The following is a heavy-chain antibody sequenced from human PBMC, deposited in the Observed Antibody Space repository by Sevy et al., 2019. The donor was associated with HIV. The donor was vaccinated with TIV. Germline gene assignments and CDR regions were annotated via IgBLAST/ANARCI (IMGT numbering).Heavy chain of an antibody. Sequence: SETLSPTCAVSGGSIISDNYSWSWMRQPLGKGLEWIGYIYHSGSTHYNLSLRSRVTISVDRSKNQFSLKLRSVTAADTAVYYCARDALATGWFDPWGQGTLVTVSS. CDR2: IYHSGST. J-gene: IGHJ5*02. CDR1: GGSIISDNYS. D-gene: IGHD3-10*01. V-gene: IGHV4-30-2*01. CDR3: ARDALATGWFDP.